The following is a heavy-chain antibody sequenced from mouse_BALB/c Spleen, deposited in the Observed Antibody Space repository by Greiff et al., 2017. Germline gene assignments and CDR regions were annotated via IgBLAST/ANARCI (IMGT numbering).Heavy chain of an antibody. CDR1: GYSITSDYA. J-gene: IGHJ1*01. D-gene: IGHD1-2*01. CDR3: ARGEIHYYGYFDV. Sequence: EVKLQESGPGLVKPSQSLSLTCTVTGYSITSDYAWNWIRQFPGNKLEWMGYISYSGSTSYNPSLKSRISITRDTSKNQFFLQLNSVTTEDTATYYCARGEIHYYGYFDVWGAGTTVTVSS. CDR2: ISYSGST. V-gene: IGHV3-2*02.